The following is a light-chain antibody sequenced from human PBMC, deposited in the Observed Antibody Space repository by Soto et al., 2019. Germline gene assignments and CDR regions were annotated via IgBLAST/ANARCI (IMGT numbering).Light chain of an antibody. CDR3: QQANSFPWT. CDR1: QVIGSW. CDR2: AAS. Sequence: DLQMTQSPSYVSASVGDRVTITCRASQVIGSWLAWYQQKPGKAPKLLIYAASRLHSGLPSSFSGSGSGTDFTLTISRLQPEDSAIYYCQQANSFPWTFGQGTKVEIK. J-gene: IGKJ1*01. V-gene: IGKV1-12*01.